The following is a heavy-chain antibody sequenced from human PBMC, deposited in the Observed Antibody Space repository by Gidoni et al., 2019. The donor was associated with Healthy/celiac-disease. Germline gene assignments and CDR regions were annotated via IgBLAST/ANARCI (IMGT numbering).Heavy chain of an antibody. CDR2: INHSGST. CDR3: ARGVDCSSTSCYKVVDYGMDV. CDR1: GGSFSGYY. Sequence: QVQLQQWGAGLLKPSETLSLTCAVYGGSFSGYYWSWIRQPPGKGLEWIGEINHSGSTNYNPSLKSRVTISVDTSKNQFSLKLSSVTAADTAVYYCARGVDCSSTSCYKVVDYGMDVWGQGTTVTVSS. J-gene: IGHJ6*02. V-gene: IGHV4-34*01. D-gene: IGHD2-2*02.